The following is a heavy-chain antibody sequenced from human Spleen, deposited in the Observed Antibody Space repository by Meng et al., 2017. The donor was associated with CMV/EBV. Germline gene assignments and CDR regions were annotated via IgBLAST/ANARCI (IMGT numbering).Heavy chain of an antibody. CDR3: ARGRRRYSFWSDHIGGWFDP. J-gene: IGHJ5*02. CDR2: INHSGST. Sequence: FSGYYWSWLRQPPGKGLEWIGEINHSGSTNYNPSLKSRVATSVDTSKNQFSLKLSSVTAADTAVYYCARGRRRYSFWSDHIGGWFDPWGQGTLVTVSS. CDR1: FSGYY. V-gene: IGHV4-34*01. D-gene: IGHD3-3*01.